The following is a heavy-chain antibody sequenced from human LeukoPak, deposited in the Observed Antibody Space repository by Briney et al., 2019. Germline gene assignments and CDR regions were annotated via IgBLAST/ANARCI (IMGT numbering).Heavy chain of an antibody. D-gene: IGHD5/OR15-5a*01. V-gene: IGHV1-8*01. J-gene: IGHJ3*02. Sequence: ASVKVSCKASGYTFTDLDINWVRQAPGQGLEWMGWMNPKNGNTGYAQTFQDRVSMTRDTSKRTAYMELSRLTSADTAVYYCAILPEIVSLESSRDFEMWGQGTVVTVSA. CDR2: MNPKNGNT. CDR1: GYTFTDLD. CDR3: AILPEIVSLESSRDFEM.